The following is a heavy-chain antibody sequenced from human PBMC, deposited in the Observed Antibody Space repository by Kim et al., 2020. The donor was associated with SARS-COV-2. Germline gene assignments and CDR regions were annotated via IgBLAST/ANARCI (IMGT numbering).Heavy chain of an antibody. Sequence: GGSLRLSCAASGFTFSSYAMSWVRQAPGKGLEWVSAISGSGGSTYYADSVKGRFTISRDNSKNTLYLQMNSLRAEDTAVYYCAKFVQTSKYYGSTSWAFDIWGQGTMVTVSS. CDR3: AKFVQTSKYYGSTSWAFDI. J-gene: IGHJ3*02. V-gene: IGHV3-23*01. D-gene: IGHD3-10*01. CDR1: GFTFSSYA. CDR2: ISGSGGST.